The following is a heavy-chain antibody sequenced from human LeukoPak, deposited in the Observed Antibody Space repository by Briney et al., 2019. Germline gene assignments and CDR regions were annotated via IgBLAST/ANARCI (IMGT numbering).Heavy chain of an antibody. J-gene: IGHJ4*02. CDR2: IFYSGST. V-gene: IGHV4-39*07. D-gene: IGHD3-10*01. CDR1: GGSISTSSYY. Sequence: SETLSLTCTVSGGSISTSSYYWGWVRQPPGKGLEWIGNIFYSGSTYYSPSLKSRVTISLDTSRNQFSLKLNSVTAADTAVYYCARRYRVTMVRGGHFDYWGQGTLVTVSS. CDR3: ARRYRVTMVRGGHFDY.